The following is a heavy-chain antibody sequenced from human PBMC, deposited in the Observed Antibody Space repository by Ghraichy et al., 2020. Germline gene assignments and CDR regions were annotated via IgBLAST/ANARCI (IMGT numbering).Heavy chain of an antibody. J-gene: IGHJ6*02. CDR2: TYYRSKWYD. D-gene: IGHD5-24*01. Sequence: SQTLSLTCAISGDSVSSNFAAWNWIRRSPSRGLEWLGKTYYRSKWYDDYAVSVKSRITIKPDTSKNQFSLQLNPVTPEDTAVYYCAREINGNNYWVESHYGLDVWGQGTTVTVSS. V-gene: IGHV6-1*01. CDR3: AREINGNNYWVESHYGLDV. CDR1: GDSVSSNFAA.